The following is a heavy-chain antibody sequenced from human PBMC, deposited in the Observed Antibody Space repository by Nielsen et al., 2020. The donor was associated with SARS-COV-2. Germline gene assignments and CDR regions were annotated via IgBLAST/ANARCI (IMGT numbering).Heavy chain of an antibody. CDR2: ISYDGSNK. V-gene: IGHV3-30*18. CDR1: GFTFSSYG. J-gene: IGHJ3*02. CDR3: AKVLRYIDPPWAAFDI. Sequence: GESLKISCAASGFTFSSYGMHWVRQAPGKGLEWVAVISYDGSNKYYADSVKGRFTISRDNSKNTLYLQMNSLRAEDTAVYYCAKVLRYIDPPWAAFDIWGQGTMVTVSS. D-gene: IGHD3-9*01.